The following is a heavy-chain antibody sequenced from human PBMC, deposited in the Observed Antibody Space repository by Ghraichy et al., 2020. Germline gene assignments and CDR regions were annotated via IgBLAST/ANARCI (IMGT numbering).Heavy chain of an antibody. V-gene: IGHV2-5*02. D-gene: IGHD3-22*01. CDR3: AHRRSPPETYYYDSSGPSPFDY. J-gene: IGHJ4*02. Sequence: SGPTLVKPTQTLTLTCTFSGFSLSTSGVGVGCIRQPPGKALEWLALIYWDDDKRYSPSLKSRLTITKDTSKNQVVLTMTNMDPVDTATYYCAHRRSPPETYYYDSSGPSPFDYWGQGTLVTVSS. CDR2: IYWDDDK. CDR1: GFSLSTSGVG.